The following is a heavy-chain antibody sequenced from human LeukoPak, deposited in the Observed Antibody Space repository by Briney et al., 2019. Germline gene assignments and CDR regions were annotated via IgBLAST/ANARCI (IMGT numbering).Heavy chain of an antibody. D-gene: IGHD5-24*01. V-gene: IGHV1-46*01. Sequence: ASVKVSCKASGYTFTSYYMHWVRQAPGQGLEWMGIINPSGGSTSYAQKFQGRVTMTRDTSTSTVYMELSSLRSEDTAVYYWSIETKDGPLDYWGQGTLVTVSS. CDR1: GYTFTSYY. CDR2: INPSGGST. CDR3: SIETKDGPLDY. J-gene: IGHJ4*02.